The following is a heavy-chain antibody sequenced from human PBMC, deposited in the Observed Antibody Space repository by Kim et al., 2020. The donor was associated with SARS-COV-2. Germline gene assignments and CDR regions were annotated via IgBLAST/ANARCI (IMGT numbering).Heavy chain of an antibody. CDR3: ARDRAPCRIAVAGTDYYDRMDD. V-gene: IGHV3-21*03. CDR1: GFTFTTYS. Sequence: GGSLRLSCVASGFTFTTYSMNWVRQAPGKGLEWVSSISSTSSYIYYADSLKGRFTISRDNANNTLFLEMNSLRADETDIYYCARDRAPCRIAVAGTDYYDRMDDWGQGTTVTVSS. CDR2: ISSTSSYI. D-gene: IGHD6-19*01. J-gene: IGHJ6*02.